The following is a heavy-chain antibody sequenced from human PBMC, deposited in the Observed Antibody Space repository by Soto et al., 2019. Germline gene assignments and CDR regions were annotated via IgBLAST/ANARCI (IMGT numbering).Heavy chain of an antibody. CDR3: AKDELLWFGELLSLGTAYFDY. D-gene: IGHD3-10*01. Sequence: PGGSLRLSCAASGFTFSSYAMSWVRQAPGKGLEWVSAISGSGGSTYYADSVKGRFTISRDNSKNTLYLQMNSLRAEDTAVYYCAKDELLWFGELLSLGTAYFDYWGQGTLVTVSS. CDR2: ISGSGGST. J-gene: IGHJ4*02. CDR1: GFTFSSYA. V-gene: IGHV3-23*01.